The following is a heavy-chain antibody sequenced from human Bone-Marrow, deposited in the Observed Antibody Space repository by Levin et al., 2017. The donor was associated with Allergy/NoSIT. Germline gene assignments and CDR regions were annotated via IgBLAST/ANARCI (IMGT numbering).Heavy chain of an antibody. J-gene: IGHJ3*02. CDR3: ATERTVSDAFDI. V-gene: IGHV1-24*01. D-gene: IGHD1-1*01. CDR1: GYTLTELS. Sequence: ASVKVSCKVSGYTLTELSMLWVRQAPGKGLEWRGSFDPEDGETIYAQKFQGRFTMTEDTSTDTAYMELSSLRSEDTAIYYCATERTVSDAFDIWGQGTMVTVSS. CDR2: FDPEDGET.